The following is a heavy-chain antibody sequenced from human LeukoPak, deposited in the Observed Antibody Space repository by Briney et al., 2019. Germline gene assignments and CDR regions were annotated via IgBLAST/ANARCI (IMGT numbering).Heavy chain of an antibody. Sequence: PGGSLRLSCAVSGFAFSSYAMSWVRQAPGKGLEWVSAISGSGGNTYYADSVKGRFTISRDNSKNTLYLQMNSLRVEDTAVYYCARAGVGATWGPNDAFEVWGQGTTVTVSA. D-gene: IGHD1-26*01. CDR3: ARAGVGATWGPNDAFEV. J-gene: IGHJ3*01. CDR2: ISGSGGNT. V-gene: IGHV3-23*01. CDR1: GFAFSSYA.